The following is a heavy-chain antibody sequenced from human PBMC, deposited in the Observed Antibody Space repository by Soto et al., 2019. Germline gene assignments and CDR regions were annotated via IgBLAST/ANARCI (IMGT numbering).Heavy chain of an antibody. CDR3: ARMDLLKSFDY. D-gene: IGHD2-2*03. J-gene: IGHJ4*02. CDR2: ISSNGGST. CDR1: GFTFSSYA. Sequence: GGSLRLPCEASGFTFSSYAMHWVRQAPGKGLEYVSAISSNGGSTYYANSVKGRFTISRDNSKNTLYLQMGSLRAEDMAVYYCARMDLLKSFDYWGQGTLVTVSS. V-gene: IGHV3-64*01.